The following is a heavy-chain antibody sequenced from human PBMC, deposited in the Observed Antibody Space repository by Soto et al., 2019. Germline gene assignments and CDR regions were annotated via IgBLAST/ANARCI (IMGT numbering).Heavy chain of an antibody. CDR1: GFTFSSYW. CDR2: IKQDGSEK. CDR3: ARDPPAAIRYLHYNWFDP. Sequence: PGGSLRLSCAASGFTFSSYWMSWVRQAPGKGLEWVANIKQDGSEKYYVDSVKGRFTISRDNAKNSLYLQMNSLRAEDTAVYYCARDPPAAIRYLHYNWFDPWGQGTLVTVSS. V-gene: IGHV3-7*01. J-gene: IGHJ5*02. D-gene: IGHD2-2*02.